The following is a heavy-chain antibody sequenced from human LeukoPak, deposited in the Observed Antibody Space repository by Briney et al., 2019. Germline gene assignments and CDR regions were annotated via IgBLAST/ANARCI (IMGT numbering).Heavy chain of an antibody. CDR1: GFTFSSYE. CDR2: ISSSGSTI. CDR3: AKVHYYDSSGPGDY. D-gene: IGHD3-22*01. J-gene: IGHJ4*02. Sequence: DPGGSLRLSCAASGFTFSSYEMNWVRQAPGKGLEWVSYISSSGSTIYYADSVKGRFTISRDNAKNSLYLQMNSLRAEDTAVYYCAKVHYYDSSGPGDYWGQGTLVTVSS. V-gene: IGHV3-48*03.